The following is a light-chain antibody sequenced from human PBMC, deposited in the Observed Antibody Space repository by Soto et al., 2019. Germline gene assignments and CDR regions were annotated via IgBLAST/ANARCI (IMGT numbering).Light chain of an antibody. J-gene: IGKJ1*01. Sequence: DIQMTQSPSTLSASVGDRVTITCRASQSISSWLAWYQQKPGKAPKLLIYKASSLESGVPSRFSGSVSGTEFTLTISSLQPDDFATYYCQHYNSYRTFGQGAKVEIK. V-gene: IGKV1-5*03. CDR3: QHYNSYRT. CDR1: QSISSW. CDR2: KAS.